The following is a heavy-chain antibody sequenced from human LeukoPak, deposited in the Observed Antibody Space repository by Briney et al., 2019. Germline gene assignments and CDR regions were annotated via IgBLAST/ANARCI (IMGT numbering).Heavy chain of an antibody. V-gene: IGHV3-48*03. D-gene: IGHD5-12*01. Sequence: GGSLRLSCAASGFTFSSYEMNWVRQAPGKGLEWVSYISSSGSTIYYADSVKGRFTISRDNAKNSLYLQMNSLRAEDTADYYCARDFGGYDFFFDYWGQGTLVTVSS. CDR2: ISSSGSTI. J-gene: IGHJ4*02. CDR3: ARDFGGYDFFFDY. CDR1: GFTFSSYE.